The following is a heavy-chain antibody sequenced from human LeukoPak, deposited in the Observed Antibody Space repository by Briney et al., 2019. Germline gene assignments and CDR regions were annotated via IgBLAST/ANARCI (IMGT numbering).Heavy chain of an antibody. D-gene: IGHD6-19*01. CDR1: GFTFDDYA. CDR3: AKDSSLWSSGWYARGGLDY. CDR2: ISGDGGST. Sequence: GASLRLSCAASGFTFDDYAMHWVRQAPGKGLEWVSLISGDGGSTYYADSVKGRFTISRDNSRNSLYLQMNSLRTEDTALYYCAKDSSLWSSGWYARGGLDYWGQGTLVTVSS. V-gene: IGHV3-43*02. J-gene: IGHJ4*02.